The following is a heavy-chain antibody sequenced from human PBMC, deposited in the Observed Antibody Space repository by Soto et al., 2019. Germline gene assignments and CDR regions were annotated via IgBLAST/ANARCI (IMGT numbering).Heavy chain of an antibody. CDR1: GFTFSSYA. CDR2: ISYDGSNK. V-gene: IGHV3-30-3*01. CDR3: ARTLSLGQPLGD. Sequence: QVQLVESGGGVVQPGRSLRLSCAASGFTFSSYAMHWIRQAPGKGLEWVAVISYDGSNKYYADSVKGRFTISRDNSKNTLYLQMNSLRAEDTAVYYCARTLSLGQPLGDWGQGTLVTVSS. D-gene: IGHD6-13*01. J-gene: IGHJ4*02.